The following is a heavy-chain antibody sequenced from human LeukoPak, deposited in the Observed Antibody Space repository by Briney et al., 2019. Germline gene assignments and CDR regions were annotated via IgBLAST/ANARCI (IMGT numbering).Heavy chain of an antibody. CDR2: INGDGSST. CDR3: AREKGSSNYDS. D-gene: IGHD4-11*01. Sequence: GSLRLSCAASGFTFNTYWIHWVRQVPGKGLVWVSRINGDGSSTAYADSVKGRFTISRDNAKNTLYLQMNSLKAEDTAVYYCAREKGSSNYDSWGQGTLVTVSS. CDR1: GFTFNTYW. J-gene: IGHJ5*01. V-gene: IGHV3-74*03.